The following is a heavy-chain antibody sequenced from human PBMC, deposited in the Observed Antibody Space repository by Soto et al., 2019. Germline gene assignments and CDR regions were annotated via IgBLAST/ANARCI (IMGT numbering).Heavy chain of an antibody. V-gene: IGHV6-1*01. CDR1: WDSVSSNSGA. J-gene: IGHJ5*02. CDR3: ARDSVPNWFDP. Sequence: PSQTLSLTCAISWDSVSSNSGACNWIRQSPSRGLEWLGRTYYRSKWYYHYAVSVKSRITINPDTSKNQFSLQLNSVTPDDTAVYYCARDSVPNWFDPWGQGTLVTVSS. CDR2: TYYRSKWYY.